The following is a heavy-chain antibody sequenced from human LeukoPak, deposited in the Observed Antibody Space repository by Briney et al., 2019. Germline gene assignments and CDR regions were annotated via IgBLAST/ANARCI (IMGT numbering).Heavy chain of an antibody. Sequence: PGGSLRLSCAAPGFTFSSDAMHTVRQAPGKGLEWVAFISFDGSKKYFADSVKGRFTISRDNSKNTLYLQMNSLRAEDTAVYYCAKDLATKYSLDYWGQGTLVTVSS. V-gene: IGHV3-30*18. CDR2: ISFDGSKK. J-gene: IGHJ4*02. D-gene: IGHD1-26*01. CDR3: AKDLATKYSLDY. CDR1: GFTFSSDA.